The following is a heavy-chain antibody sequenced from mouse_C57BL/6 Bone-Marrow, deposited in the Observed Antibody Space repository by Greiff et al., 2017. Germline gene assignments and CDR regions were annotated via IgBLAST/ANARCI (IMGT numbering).Heavy chain of an antibody. CDR3: ARAYSNPHYYAMDY. CDR1: GYTFTSYW. V-gene: IGHV1-55*01. D-gene: IGHD2-5*01. Sequence: QVQLKQPGAELVKPGASVKMSCKASGYTFTSYWITWVKQRPGQGLEWIGDIYPGSGSTNYNEKFKSKATLTVDTSSSTAYMQLSSLTSEDSAVYYCARAYSNPHYYAMDYWGQGTSVTVSS. CDR2: IYPGSGST. J-gene: IGHJ4*01.